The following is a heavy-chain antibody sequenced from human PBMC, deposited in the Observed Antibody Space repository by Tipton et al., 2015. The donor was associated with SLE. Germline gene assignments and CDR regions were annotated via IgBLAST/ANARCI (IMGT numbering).Heavy chain of an antibody. CDR3: AREFLNPVTTVHYYFDL. V-gene: IGHV4-4*07. Sequence: TLSLTCTVSGDSINGYYWGWIRQSAGKGLEWIGRIYSSGVTHYTSSLKSRVTMSVDTSKNHFSLKLISVTAADTAVYYCAREFLNPVTTVHYYFDLWGRGTLVTVSS. CDR2: IYSSGVT. J-gene: IGHJ2*01. D-gene: IGHD4-11*01. CDR1: GDSINGYY.